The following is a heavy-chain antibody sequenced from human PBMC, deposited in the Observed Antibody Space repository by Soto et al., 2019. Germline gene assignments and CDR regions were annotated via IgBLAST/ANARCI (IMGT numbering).Heavy chain of an antibody. Sequence: QVQLVQSGAEVKKPGASVKVSCKASGYTFTSYDINWVRQATGQGLEWMGWMDPNSGNTGYAQKFQGRVTMTRNTSISTAYMELSSLRSEDTAVYYCARGDLFGVVLGYYMDVWGKGTTVTVSS. V-gene: IGHV1-8*01. CDR3: ARGDLFGVVLGYYMDV. CDR2: MDPNSGNT. D-gene: IGHD3-3*01. CDR1: GYTFTSYD. J-gene: IGHJ6*03.